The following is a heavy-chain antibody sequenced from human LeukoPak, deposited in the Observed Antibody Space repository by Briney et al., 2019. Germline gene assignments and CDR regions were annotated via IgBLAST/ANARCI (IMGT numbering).Heavy chain of an antibody. CDR3: ARRSGGAELYGSGSYWFDT. Sequence: SETLSLTCTVAGGSISSYYWSWIRQPPGKGLEWIGYIYYSESTNYNPSLKSRVTISVDTSKNQFSLRLSAVTAADTAVYYCARRSGGAELYGSGSYWFDTWGQGTLVTVSS. V-gene: IGHV4-59*08. D-gene: IGHD3-10*01. CDR1: GGSISSYY. J-gene: IGHJ5*02. CDR2: IYYSEST.